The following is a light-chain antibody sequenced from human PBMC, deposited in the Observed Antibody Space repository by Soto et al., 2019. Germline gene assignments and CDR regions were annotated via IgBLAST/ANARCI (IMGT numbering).Light chain of an antibody. CDR2: EVN. Sequence: QSVLTQAASVSGSPGQSITISCTGASSDFGDHNSVSWYQHHPGKAPKLIIYEVNYRPSGVSSRFSGSKSGNTASLTIAGLQVEDEADYYCSSYTSSVTYVFGTGTKVTVL. V-gene: IGLV2-14*01. CDR3: SSYTSSVTYV. J-gene: IGLJ1*01. CDR1: SSDFGDHNS.